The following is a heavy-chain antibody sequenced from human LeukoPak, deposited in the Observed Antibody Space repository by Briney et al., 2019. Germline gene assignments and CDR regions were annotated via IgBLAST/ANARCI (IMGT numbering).Heavy chain of an antibody. V-gene: IGHV1-69*13. CDR3: ARAWGGEVPAGDWFDP. Sequence: SVKVSCKASGGTFSSYAISWVRQAPGQGLEWMGGIIPIFGTANYAQKFQGRVTITADESTSTAYMELSSLRSEDTAVYYCARAWGGEVPAGDWFDPWGKGTLVTVSS. CDR1: GGTFSSYA. J-gene: IGHJ5*02. CDR2: IIPIFGTA. D-gene: IGHD2-2*01.